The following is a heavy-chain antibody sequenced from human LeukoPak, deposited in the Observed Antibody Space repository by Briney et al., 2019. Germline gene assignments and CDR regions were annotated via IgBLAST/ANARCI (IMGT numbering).Heavy chain of an antibody. CDR1: GFTFSSYA. D-gene: IGHD4-17*01. J-gene: IGHJ4*02. Sequence: GSLRLSCAASGFTFSSYAMSWVRQAPGKGLEWVSAISGSGGSTYYADSVKGRFTISRDNSKNTLYLQMNSLRAEDTAVYYCAKDPLLSYGYGDSIDYWGQGTLVTVSS. V-gene: IGHV3-23*01. CDR3: AKDPLLSYGYGDSIDY. CDR2: ISGSGGST.